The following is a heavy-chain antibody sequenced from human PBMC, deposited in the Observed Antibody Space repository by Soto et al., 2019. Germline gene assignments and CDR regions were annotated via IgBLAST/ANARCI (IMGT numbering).Heavy chain of an antibody. CDR3: ANPDPYYYDSSGYLAPYFNDAFDI. CDR2: ITSSGSYT. Sequence: AGGSLRLSCAASGLTFSDYYMSWIRQAPGKGLEWVSYITSSGSYTKYADSVKGRFTISRDNSKNTLYLQMNSLRAEDTAVYYCANPDPYYYDSSGYLAPYFNDAFDIWGQGTMVTVSS. D-gene: IGHD3-22*01. V-gene: IGHV3-11*03. CDR1: GLTFSDYY. J-gene: IGHJ3*02.